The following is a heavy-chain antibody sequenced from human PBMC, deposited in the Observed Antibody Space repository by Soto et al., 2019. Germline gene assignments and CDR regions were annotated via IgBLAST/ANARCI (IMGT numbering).Heavy chain of an antibody. CDR3: ARSGYCSSTSCSFYYYYYYYMDV. Sequence: ASVKVSCKASGYTFTSYGISWVRQAPGQGLEWMGWISAYNGNTNYAQKLQGRVTMTTDTSTSTAHMELRSLRSDDTAVYYCARSGYCSSTSCSFYYYYYYYMDVWGKGTTVTVSS. CDR2: ISAYNGNT. D-gene: IGHD2-2*01. CDR1: GYTFTSYG. J-gene: IGHJ6*03. V-gene: IGHV1-18*01.